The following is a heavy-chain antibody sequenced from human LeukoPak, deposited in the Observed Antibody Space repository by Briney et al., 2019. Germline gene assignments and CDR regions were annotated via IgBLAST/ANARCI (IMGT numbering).Heavy chain of an antibody. CDR3: ARGLARQHTYCSSTSCGKNWFDP. D-gene: IGHD2-2*01. V-gene: IGHV1-2*02. CDR1: GYTFTGYY. CDR2: INPNSGGT. Sequence: ASVKVSCKASGYTFTGYYMHWVRQAPGQGLEWMGWINPNSGGTNYAQKFQGKVTMTRDTSISTAYMELSRLRSDDTAVYYCARGLARQHTYCSSTSCGKNWFDPWGQGTLVTVSS. J-gene: IGHJ5*02.